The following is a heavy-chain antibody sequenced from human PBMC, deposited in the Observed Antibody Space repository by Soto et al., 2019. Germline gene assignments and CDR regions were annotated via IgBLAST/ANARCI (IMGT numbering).Heavy chain of an antibody. CDR1: GFTFRIYA. J-gene: IGHJ6*02. CDR2: IRGNFAGI. V-gene: IGHV3-23*01. D-gene: IGHD2-15*01. Sequence: EVRLQESGGDVVQGGGSLRLSCVASGFTFRIYAMTWVRQATGKGLEWVARIRGNFAGISYADSVKGRFTISRDKSKNTVYLQMNSLRADDTAVYFFAKRGDILDVSSSFVGYGMDLWGQGTTVTVSS. CDR3: AKRGDILDVSSSFVGYGMDL.